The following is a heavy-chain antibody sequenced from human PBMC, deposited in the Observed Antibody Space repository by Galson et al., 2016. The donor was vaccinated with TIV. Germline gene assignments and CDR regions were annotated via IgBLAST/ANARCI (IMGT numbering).Heavy chain of an antibody. Sequence: SLRLSCAASGLIVTDNSMTWVRQAPGKGLEWVALIYDDGKKMYADSVQGRFTISRDSSKNVLYLQMTSLRGEDTAVYFCARDRRHCGNECFLRYYYGMTSGARGPRSPYR. CDR1: GLIVTDNS. CDR3: ARDRRHCGNECFLRYYYGMTS. J-gene: IGHJ6*02. CDR2: IYDDGKK. D-gene: IGHD2-21*01. V-gene: IGHV3-66*02.